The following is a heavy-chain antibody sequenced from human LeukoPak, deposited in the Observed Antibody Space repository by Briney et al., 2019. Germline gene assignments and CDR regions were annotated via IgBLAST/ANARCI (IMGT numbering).Heavy chain of an antibody. CDR2: IYHSGST. J-gene: IGHJ2*01. D-gene: IGHD4-17*01. V-gene: IGHV4-31*03. CDR3: ARRDGYGDYLRHFDL. Sequence: SQTLSLTCTVSGGSISSGGYYWSWIRQHPGKGLEWIGYIYHSGSTYYNPSLKSRVTISVDTSKNQFSLKLSSVTAADTAVYYCARRDGYGDYLRHFDLWGRGTLVTVSS. CDR1: GGSISSGGYY.